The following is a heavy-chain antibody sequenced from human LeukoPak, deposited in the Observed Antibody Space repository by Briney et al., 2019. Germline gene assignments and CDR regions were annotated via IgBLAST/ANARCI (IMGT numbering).Heavy chain of an antibody. CDR3: ARDSRPIVVVPAARYNWFDP. V-gene: IGHV1-69*13. D-gene: IGHD2-2*01. CDR2: IIPIFGTA. Sequence: SVKVSCKASGGTFISYATSWVRQAPGQGLEWMGGIIPIFGTANYAQKFQGRVTITADESTSTAYMELSSLRSEDTAVYYCARDSRPIVVVPAARYNWFDPWGQGTLVTVSS. CDR1: GGTFISYA. J-gene: IGHJ5*02.